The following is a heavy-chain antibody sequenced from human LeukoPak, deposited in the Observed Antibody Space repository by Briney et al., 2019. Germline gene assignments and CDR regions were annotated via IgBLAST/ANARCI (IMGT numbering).Heavy chain of an antibody. D-gene: IGHD2-2*01. CDR1: GFTFSSYA. V-gene: IGHV3-23*01. CDR3: VKDGEYQLLQSPAEYFQH. J-gene: IGHJ1*01. Sequence: GGSLRLSCAASGFTFSSYAMSWVRQAPGKGLEWVSAISGSGGSTYYADSVKGRFTISRDNSKNTLYLQMNSLRAEDTAVYYCVKDGEYQLLQSPAEYFQHWGQGTLVTVSS. CDR2: ISGSGGST.